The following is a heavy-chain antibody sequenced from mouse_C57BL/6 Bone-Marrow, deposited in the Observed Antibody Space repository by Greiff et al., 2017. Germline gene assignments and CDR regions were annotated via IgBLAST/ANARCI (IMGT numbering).Heavy chain of an antibody. CDR2: FHPYNDDT. CDR3: ARLVDYDGNWYFDV. J-gene: IGHJ1*03. Sequence: QVQLQQSGAELVKPGASVKMSCKASGYTFTTYPIEWMKQNHGKSLEWIGNFHPYNDDTKYNEKFKGKATLTVEKSSSTVYLELSRLSSDDSAVYYCARLVDYDGNWYFDVWGTGTTVTVSS. V-gene: IGHV1-47*01. CDR1: GYTFTTYP. D-gene: IGHD2-4*01.